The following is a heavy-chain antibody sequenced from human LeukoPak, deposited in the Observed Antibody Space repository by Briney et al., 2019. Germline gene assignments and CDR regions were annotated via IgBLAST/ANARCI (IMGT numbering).Heavy chain of an antibody. Sequence: PGGSLRLSCAASGFTFSSYWMHWVRHAPGKGLVWVSRINSDGSDTIYADSVKGRFTISRDNAKNTLYLQMNSLRAEDTAVYYCARPPYGSGTIDYWGQGTLVTVSS. CDR2: INSDGSDT. V-gene: IGHV3-74*01. CDR1: GFTFSSYW. D-gene: IGHD3-10*01. J-gene: IGHJ4*02. CDR3: ARPPYGSGTIDY.